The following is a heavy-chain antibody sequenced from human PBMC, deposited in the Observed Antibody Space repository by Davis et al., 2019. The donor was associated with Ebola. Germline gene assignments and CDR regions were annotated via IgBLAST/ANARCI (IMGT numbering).Heavy chain of an antibody. J-gene: IGHJ6*02. V-gene: IGHV1-2*04. Sequence: AASVKVSCKASGYTFTGYYMHWVRQAPGQGLEWMGWINPNSGGTNYAQKFQGWVTMTRDTSISTAYMELSSLRSEDTAVYSCARDKDIVVVPAAKDGKYYYYGMDVWGQGTTVTVSS. CDR3: ARDKDIVVVPAAKDGKYYYYGMDV. CDR1: GYTFTGYY. D-gene: IGHD2-2*01. CDR2: INPNSGGT.